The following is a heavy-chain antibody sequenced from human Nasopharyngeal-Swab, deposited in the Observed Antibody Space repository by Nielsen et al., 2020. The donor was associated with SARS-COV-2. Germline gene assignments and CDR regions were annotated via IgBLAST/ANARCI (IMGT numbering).Heavy chain of an antibody. J-gene: IGHJ5*02. V-gene: IGHV4-31*02. CDR1: GGSISSGGYY. CDR3: AREVVPAASGYWFDP. D-gene: IGHD2-2*01. Sequence: SCTVSGGSISSGGYYWSWIRQHPGKGLEWIGYIYYSGSTYYNPSLKSRVTISVDTSKNQFSLKLSSVTAADTAVYYCAREVVPAASGYWFDPWGQGTLVTVSS. CDR2: IYYSGST.